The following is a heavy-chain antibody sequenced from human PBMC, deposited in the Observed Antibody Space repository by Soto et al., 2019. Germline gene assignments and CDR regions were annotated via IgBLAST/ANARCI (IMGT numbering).Heavy chain of an antibody. D-gene: IGHD5-12*01. CDR3: AIYAVERATIWQLDI. V-gene: IGHV1-2*02. CDR1: GYTFTGYY. J-gene: IGHJ3*02. CDR2: INPNSGGT. Sequence: ASVKVSCKASGYTFTGYYMHWVRQAPGQGLEWMGWINPNSGGTNYAQKFQGRVTMTRDTSISTAYMELSRLRYDDTAVYSCAIYAVERATIWQLDIWGQGTMVTVSS.